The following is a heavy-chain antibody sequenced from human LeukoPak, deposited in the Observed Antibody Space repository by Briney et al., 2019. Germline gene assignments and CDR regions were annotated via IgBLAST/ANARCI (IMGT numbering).Heavy chain of an antibody. V-gene: IGHV3-23*01. J-gene: IGHJ4*02. D-gene: IGHD2-15*01. Sequence: GGSLRLSCAASGFTFSNYGMAWVRQAPGKGLEWVSTIAVVGGNTHYADSVEGRFTISRQDSDNALHLQLNSLRAEDTAIYYCARDCCSGGGPLDIWGQGTLVTVSS. CDR3: ARDCCSGGGPLDI. CDR2: IAVVGGNT. CDR1: GFTFSNYG.